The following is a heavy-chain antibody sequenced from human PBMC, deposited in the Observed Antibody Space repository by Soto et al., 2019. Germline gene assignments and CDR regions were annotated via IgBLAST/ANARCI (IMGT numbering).Heavy chain of an antibody. CDR3: ARDRGYDAHDYYYNAMDV. J-gene: IGHJ6*02. D-gene: IGHD3-10*01. CDR1: GFTFRTYT. CDR2: IRGFSPYT. V-gene: IGHV3-21*01. Sequence: GGSLRLSCISSGFTFRTYTMNWVRQAPGKGLGWVSGIRGFSPYTFYAESVKGRFTISRDNAKNSLYLQMNSLRAEDTAVYYCARDRGYDAHDYYYNAMDVWGQGTTVTVSS.